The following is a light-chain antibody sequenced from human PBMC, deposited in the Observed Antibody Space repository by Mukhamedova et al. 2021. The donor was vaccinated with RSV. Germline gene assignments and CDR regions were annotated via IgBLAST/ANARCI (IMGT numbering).Light chain of an antibody. V-gene: IGKV1-39*01. CDR2: SAS. CDR3: QQSYSTPT. Sequence: WYQRRVHGKAPKLLIYSASSLHSGVPSRFSGSGSGTDFTLTITSLQPEDFATYLCQQSYSTPTFDQGTRLEI. J-gene: IGKJ5*01.